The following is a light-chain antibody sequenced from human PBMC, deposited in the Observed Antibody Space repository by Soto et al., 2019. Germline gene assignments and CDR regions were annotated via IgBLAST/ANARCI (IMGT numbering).Light chain of an antibody. V-gene: IGKV4-1*01. CDR2: LAS. Sequence: DIVMTQSPDSLAVSLGERATIDCKSSQSLLYNSNNKNYLAWYQQKPGQPPKLLIYLASARESGVPDRFSGSGSGTDFTLTISSLQAEDVAVYYCQHYYSTPLTFGGGTKVEIK. J-gene: IGKJ4*01. CDR3: QHYYSTPLT. CDR1: QSLLYNSNNKNY.